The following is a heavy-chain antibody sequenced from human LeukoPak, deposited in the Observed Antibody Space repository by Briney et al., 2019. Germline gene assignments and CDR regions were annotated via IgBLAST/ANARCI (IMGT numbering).Heavy chain of an antibody. CDR3: ARDSVGVVGAEGGGVDY. J-gene: IGHJ4*02. Sequence: PGGSLRLSCAASGFTVSSNYMSWARQAPGKGLEGVSVIYSGGSTYYADSVKGRFTISRDNSKNTLYLQMNSLRAEDTAVYYCARDSVGVVGAEGGGVDYWGQGTLVTVSS. V-gene: IGHV3-53*01. CDR1: GFTVSSNY. CDR2: IYSGGST. D-gene: IGHD1-26*01.